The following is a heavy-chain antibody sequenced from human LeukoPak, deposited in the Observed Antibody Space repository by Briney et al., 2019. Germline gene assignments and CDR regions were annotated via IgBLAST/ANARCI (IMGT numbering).Heavy chain of an antibody. V-gene: IGHV4-59*08. CDR1: GGSISSYY. D-gene: IGHD2-21*02. CDR2: IYYSGST. Sequence: SETLSLTCTVSGGSISSYYWSWLRQPPGKGLEWIGYIYYSGSTNYNPSLKSRVTISVDTSKNQFSLKLSSVTAADTAVYYCARLGPGFGDDAFDIWGQGTMVTVSS. CDR3: ARLGPGFGDDAFDI. J-gene: IGHJ3*02.